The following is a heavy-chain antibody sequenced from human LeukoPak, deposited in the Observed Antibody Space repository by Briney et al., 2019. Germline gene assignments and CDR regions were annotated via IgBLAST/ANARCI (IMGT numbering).Heavy chain of an antibody. CDR3: ARVIGSGWYYYFDY. CDR2: IYSGGST. V-gene: IGHV3-66*01. Sequence: GGSLRLSCAASGFTVSSNYMSWVRQAPGKGLEWVSVIYSGGSTYYADSVKGRFTISRDNSENTLYLQMNSLRAEDTAVYYCARVIGSGWYYYFDYWGQGTLVTVSS. J-gene: IGHJ4*02. CDR1: GFTVSSNY. D-gene: IGHD6-19*01.